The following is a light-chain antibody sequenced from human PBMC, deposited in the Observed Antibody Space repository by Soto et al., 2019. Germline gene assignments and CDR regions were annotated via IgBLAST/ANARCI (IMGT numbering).Light chain of an antibody. CDR1: SSDVGGYNY. V-gene: IGLV2-14*01. CDR3: SSYTSSSLYV. J-gene: IGLJ1*01. CDR2: DVS. Sequence: QSALTQPASVSGSPGQSITISCTGTSSDVGGYNYVSWYQQHPGTAPKRMIYDVSNRHSGVSKRFSGSKSGNTASLTISGLQDEDEDDYYCSSYTSSSLYVFGTGTKVTVL.